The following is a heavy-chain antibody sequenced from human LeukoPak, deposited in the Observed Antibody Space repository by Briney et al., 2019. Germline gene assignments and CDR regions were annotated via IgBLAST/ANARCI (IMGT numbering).Heavy chain of an antibody. CDR3: AKEDYSSSFDY. CDR2: ISSSSSTI. D-gene: IGHD4-11*01. J-gene: IGHJ4*02. Sequence: GGSLRLSCAASGFTFSSYSMNWVCQAPGKGLEWVSYISSSSSTIYYADSVKGRFTISRDNAKNSLYLQMNSLRAEDTAVYYCAKEDYSSSFDYWGQGTLVTVSS. V-gene: IGHV3-48*04. CDR1: GFTFSSYS.